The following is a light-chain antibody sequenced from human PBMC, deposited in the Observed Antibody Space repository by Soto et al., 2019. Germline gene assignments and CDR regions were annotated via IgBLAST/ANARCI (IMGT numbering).Light chain of an antibody. CDR2: EVI. Sequence: QSVLTQPASVSGSPGQSITISCTGTSSDIGAYNYVSWYRQHPGKAPKLMIYEVINRPSGVSNRFSGSKSGNTASLTISGLQAEDEADYCCSSDTTSSTTPYVFGTGTKLTVL. CDR1: SSDIGAYNY. J-gene: IGLJ1*01. V-gene: IGLV2-14*01. CDR3: SSDTTSSTTPYV.